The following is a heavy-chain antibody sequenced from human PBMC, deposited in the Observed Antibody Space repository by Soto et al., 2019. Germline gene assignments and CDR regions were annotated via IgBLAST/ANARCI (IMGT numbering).Heavy chain of an antibody. D-gene: IGHD6-19*01. Sequence: GGPLRLSCVVSGFTFSSYAMHWVRQAPGKGLEWVALISQDGSNKYSADSVKGRFTISRDNSKNTLYLQMNSLRAEDTAVYYCAKDYSSCWYDYFDYWGQGTLVTVSS. CDR1: GFTFSSYA. J-gene: IGHJ4*02. CDR2: ISQDGSNK. V-gene: IGHV3-30*18. CDR3: AKDYSSCWYDYFDY.